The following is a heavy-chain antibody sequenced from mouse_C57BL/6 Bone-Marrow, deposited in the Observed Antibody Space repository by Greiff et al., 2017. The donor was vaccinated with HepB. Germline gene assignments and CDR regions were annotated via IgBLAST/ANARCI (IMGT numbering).Heavy chain of an antibody. J-gene: IGHJ2*01. Sequence: EVQLVESVAELVRPGASVKLSCTASGFNIKNTSMHWVKQRPEQGLEWIGRIDPANGNTKYAPKFQGKATITADTSSNTAYLQLSSLTSEDTAIYYCAIYGSSYGGDYWGQGTTLTVS. V-gene: IGHV14-3*01. CDR2: IDPANGNT. CDR1: GFNIKNTS. CDR3: AIYGSSYGGDY. D-gene: IGHD1-1*01.